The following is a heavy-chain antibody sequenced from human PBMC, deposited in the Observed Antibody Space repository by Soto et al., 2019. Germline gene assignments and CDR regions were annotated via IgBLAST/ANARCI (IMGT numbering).Heavy chain of an antibody. J-gene: IGHJ4*02. D-gene: IGHD6-19*01. V-gene: IGHV3-74*01. Sequence: EVQLVESGGDLVQPGGSLRLSCVVSGFTINSHWMHWVRQAPGKGLVWVSRINGDGSSTKYADSVKGRFTISRDNAKNTLYLQMNTLRAEDTAVYYCAIAVAGPTAIAYGGQGALVTVSS. CDR2: INGDGSST. CDR3: AIAVAGPTAIAY. CDR1: GFTINSHW.